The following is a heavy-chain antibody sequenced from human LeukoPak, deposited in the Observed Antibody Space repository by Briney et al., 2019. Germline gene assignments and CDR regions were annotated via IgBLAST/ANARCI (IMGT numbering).Heavy chain of an antibody. J-gene: IGHJ4*02. V-gene: IGHV3-48*04. Sequence: GGSLRLSCAASGFTFSSYWMSWVRQAPGKGLEWVSYISSSGSTIYYADSVKGRFTISRDNAKNSLYLQMNSLRAEDTAVYYCARHSGSYRCFDYSGQGTLVTVSS. CDR2: ISSSGSTI. CDR3: ARHSGSYRCFDY. D-gene: IGHD1-26*01. CDR1: GFTFSSYW.